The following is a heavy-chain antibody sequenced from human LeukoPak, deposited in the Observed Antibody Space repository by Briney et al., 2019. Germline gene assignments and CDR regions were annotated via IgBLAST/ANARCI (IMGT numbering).Heavy chain of an antibody. Sequence: GGSLRLSCAASGFTFSDYYMSWIRQAPGKGLEWVAVISYDGSNKYYADSVKGRFTISRDNSKNTLYLQMNSLRAEDTAVYYCARGFGVVIISSGMDVWGQGTTATVSS. CDR3: ARGFGVVIISSGMDV. V-gene: IGHV3-30-3*01. J-gene: IGHJ6*02. CDR2: ISYDGSNK. CDR1: GFTFSDYY. D-gene: IGHD3-3*01.